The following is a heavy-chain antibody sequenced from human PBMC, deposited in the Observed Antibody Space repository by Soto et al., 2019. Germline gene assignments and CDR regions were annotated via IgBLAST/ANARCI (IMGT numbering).Heavy chain of an antibody. CDR3: ARMNVDSYQFYYAMDV. Sequence: SGPTLVNPTETLTLTCTVSGFSLTTGKMGVSWIRQPPGKALEWLAHIFSDNERSYSTSLQGRLTISKDTSGSQVVLSMANVDPVDTATYYCARMNVDSYQFYYAMDVWGQGTTVTVSS. D-gene: IGHD4-17*01. J-gene: IGHJ6*02. V-gene: IGHV2-26*01. CDR1: GFSLTTGKMG. CDR2: IFSDNER.